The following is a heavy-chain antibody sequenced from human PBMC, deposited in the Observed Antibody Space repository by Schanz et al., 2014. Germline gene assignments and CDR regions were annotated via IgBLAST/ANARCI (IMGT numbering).Heavy chain of an antibody. CDR2: INLSGGST. Sequence: QVQLLQSGAEVKKPGASMKVSCKASGYTFTTYYMLWVRQAPGQGLEWMGIINLSGGSTNYAQRFQGRVTITADKSSDTAYMELSSLRSEDTAVYYCARGYGDSPTDFWGQGTLVTVSS. CDR1: GYTFTTYY. V-gene: IGHV1-46*01. J-gene: IGHJ4*02. D-gene: IGHD4-17*01. CDR3: ARGYGDSPTDF.